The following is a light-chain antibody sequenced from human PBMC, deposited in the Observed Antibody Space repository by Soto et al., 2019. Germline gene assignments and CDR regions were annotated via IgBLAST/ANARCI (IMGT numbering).Light chain of an antibody. CDR3: CSSAGRSTYV. V-gene: IGLV2-23*02. Sequence: QSVLTQPASVSGSPGQSITISCTGTSSDVGSYNLVSWYQQHPGKAPKLMIYEVSKRPSGVSNRFSGSKSGNTASLTISGLQAEDEADYYCCSSAGRSTYVFGTGTKVTVL. CDR2: EVS. J-gene: IGLJ1*01. CDR1: SSDVGSYNL.